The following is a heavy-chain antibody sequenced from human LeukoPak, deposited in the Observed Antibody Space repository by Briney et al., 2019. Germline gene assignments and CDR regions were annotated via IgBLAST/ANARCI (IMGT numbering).Heavy chain of an antibody. J-gene: IGHJ3*02. CDR1: GGSISSGDYY. D-gene: IGHD3-22*01. V-gene: IGHV4-30-4*08. Sequence: SQTLSLTCTVSGGSISSGDYYWSWIRQPPGKGLEWIGYIYYSGSTYYNPSLKSRVTISVDTTKNRFSLKLSSVTAADTAVYYCATHSSGYDSGNDAFDIWGQGTMVTVSS. CDR3: ATHSSGYDSGNDAFDI. CDR2: IYYSGST.